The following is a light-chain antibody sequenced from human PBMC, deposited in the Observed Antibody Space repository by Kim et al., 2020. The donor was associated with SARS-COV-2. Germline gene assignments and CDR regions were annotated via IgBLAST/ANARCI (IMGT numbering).Light chain of an antibody. CDR1: TLPAKQ. CDR3: QSADGSGTYV. CDR2: KDN. J-gene: IGLJ1*01. Sequence: SYELTQPPSLSVSPGQTARITCSGDTLPAKQTYWYQQKSGQAPLLVIYKDNERPSGIPGRFSGSSSGTTVTLTISGGQAEDDADYYCQSADGSGTYVFGTGTKVTVL. V-gene: IGLV3-25*03.